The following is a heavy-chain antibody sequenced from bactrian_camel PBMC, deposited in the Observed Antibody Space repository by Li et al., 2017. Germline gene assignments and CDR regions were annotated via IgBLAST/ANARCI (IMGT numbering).Heavy chain of an antibody. CDR2: VRKDGTP. CDR1: ACILENCG. D-gene: IGHD5*01. Sequence: HVQLVESGGGEVQAGGSLKLSCAGSACILENCGMVWYRQTKGKEEKLVSVRKDGTPVYEDTVKGRFTVSKDKSTLHLQMNSLKPEDSAMYYCAADQFCPRQIRDYGLGDIPFKLTYRGQGTQVTVS. J-gene: IGHJ4*01. V-gene: IGHV3S60*01. CDR3: AADQFCPRQIRDYGLGDIPFKLTY.